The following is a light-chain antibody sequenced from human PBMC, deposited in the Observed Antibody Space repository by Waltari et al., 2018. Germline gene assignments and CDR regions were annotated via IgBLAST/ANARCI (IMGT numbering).Light chain of an antibody. V-gene: IGLV3-1*01. CDR1: ELGAKY. CDR3: QAWDSSAAGV. J-gene: IGLJ1*01. CDR2: QDA. Sequence: SYELTQPPSVSVSPGQTATITCSGAELGAKYVCWYQHKPGQSPVLVIYQDARRPSGIPERFSGSNSGNTATLTISGTQAIDEADYYCQAWDSSAAGVFGPGTKVTVL.